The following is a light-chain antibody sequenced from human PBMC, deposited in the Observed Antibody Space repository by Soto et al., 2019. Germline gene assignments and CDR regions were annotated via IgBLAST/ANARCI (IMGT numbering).Light chain of an antibody. Sequence: EIVLTQSPGTLSLSPGERATLSCRASQSVRSNYLAWYQQKPGQAPRLLIYAASSRAPGIPDRFGGSGAGTDFTLDISRLEPEDFAVYYYHQYGLPPITFGQGTRLEIK. V-gene: IGKV3-20*01. J-gene: IGKJ5*01. CDR3: HQYGLPPIT. CDR1: QSVRSNY. CDR2: AAS.